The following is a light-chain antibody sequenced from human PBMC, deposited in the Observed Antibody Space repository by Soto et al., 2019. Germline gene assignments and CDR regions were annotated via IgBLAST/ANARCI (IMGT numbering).Light chain of an antibody. V-gene: IGKV3-20*01. J-gene: IGKJ3*01. CDR3: QHYGNSPPAYT. CDR2: GAS. CDR1: QSVSSSF. Sequence: EIVLTQSPGTLSLSPGERATLSCRASQSVSSSFLAWYQQRPGQAPRLLIFGASYRASGIPDRFSGSGSGTDFTLNISRLEPEEFAVYYCQHYGNSPPAYTFGPGTQVD.